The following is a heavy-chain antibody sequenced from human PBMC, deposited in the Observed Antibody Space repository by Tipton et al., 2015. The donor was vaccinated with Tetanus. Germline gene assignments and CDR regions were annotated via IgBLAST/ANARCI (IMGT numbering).Heavy chain of an antibody. CDR3: ARGDGYHYYYHIDV. D-gene: IGHD1-26*01. V-gene: IGHV4-61*01. CDR1: GGSVSSGSYY. J-gene: IGHJ6*04. Sequence: LRLSCTVSGGSVSSGSYYWSWIRQPPGKGLEWIGYFFYSGSTNYNPSLKSRVSMAVGTSKNQFSLQLRSVTAADTAVYYCARGDGYHYYYHIDVWGRGTTVTVSS. CDR2: FFYSGST.